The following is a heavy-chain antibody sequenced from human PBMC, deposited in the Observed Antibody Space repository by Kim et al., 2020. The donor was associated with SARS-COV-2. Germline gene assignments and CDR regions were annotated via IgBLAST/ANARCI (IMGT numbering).Heavy chain of an antibody. Sequence: SETLSLTCAVYGGSFSGYYWSWIRQPPGKGLEWIGEINHSGSTNYNPSLKSRVTISVDTSKNQFSLKLSSVTAADTAVYYCATGATSIAARLGWFDPWG. J-gene: IGHJ5*02. D-gene: IGHD6-6*01. CDR1: GGSFSGYY. V-gene: IGHV4-34*01. CDR2: INHSGST. CDR3: ATGATSIAARLGWFDP.